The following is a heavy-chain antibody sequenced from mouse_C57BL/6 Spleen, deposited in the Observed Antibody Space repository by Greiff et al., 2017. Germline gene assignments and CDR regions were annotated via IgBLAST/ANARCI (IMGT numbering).Heavy chain of an antibody. CDR1: GYSFTGYY. CDR2: IYPYNGVS. D-gene: IGHD1-1*01. Sequence: VQLKESGPELVKPGASVKISCKASGYSFTGYYMHWVKQSHGNILDWIGYIYPYNGVSSYNQKFKGKATLTVDKSSSTAYMELRSLTSEDSAVYYCARYTTVVAPYAMDYWGQGTSVTVSS. V-gene: IGHV1-31*01. CDR3: ARYTTVVAPYAMDY. J-gene: IGHJ4*01.